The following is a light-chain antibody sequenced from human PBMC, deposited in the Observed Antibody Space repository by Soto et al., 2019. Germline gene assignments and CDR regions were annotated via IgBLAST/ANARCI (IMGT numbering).Light chain of an antibody. CDR2: KAS. CDR1: QSIRTW. J-gene: IGKJ1*01. Sequence: DIQMTQSPSTLSASVGDRVTITCRASQSIRTWLAWYQQKPGKAPKLLSYKASSLESGVPSRFSGSGSGTGFTLTISSLQPDDFATYYCQQYNSYSWTFGQGTKVEIK. CDR3: QQYNSYSWT. V-gene: IGKV1-5*03.